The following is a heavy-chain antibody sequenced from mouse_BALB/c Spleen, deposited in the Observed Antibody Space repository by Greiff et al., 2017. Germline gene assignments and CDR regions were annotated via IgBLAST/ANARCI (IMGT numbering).Heavy chain of an antibody. J-gene: IGHJ3*01. Sequence: VKLMESGPGLVAPSQSLSITCTVSGFSLTSYGVHWVRQPPGKGLEWLGVIWAGGSTNYNSALMSRLSISKDNSKSQVFLKMNSLQTDDTAMYYCARDHYGSSYETWFAYWGQGTLVTVSA. CDR1: GFSLTSYG. D-gene: IGHD1-1*01. CDR3: ARDHYGSSYETWFAY. V-gene: IGHV2-9*02. CDR2: IWAGGST.